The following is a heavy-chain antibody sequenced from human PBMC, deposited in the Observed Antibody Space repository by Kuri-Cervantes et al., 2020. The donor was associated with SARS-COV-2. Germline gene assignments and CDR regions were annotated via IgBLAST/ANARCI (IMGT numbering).Heavy chain of an antibody. J-gene: IGHJ6*03. D-gene: IGHD6-13*01. V-gene: IGHV4-59*11. CDR1: GGSISSHY. Sequence: SETLSLTCTVSGGSISSHYWSWIRQPPGKGLEWIGYIYYSGSTNYNPSLKSRVTISVDTSKDQFSLKLSSVTAADTAVYYCARSYSSTYHDAYFYYYYTDVWGKGTTVTVSS. CDR2: IYYSGST. CDR3: ARSYSSTYHDAYFYYYYTDV.